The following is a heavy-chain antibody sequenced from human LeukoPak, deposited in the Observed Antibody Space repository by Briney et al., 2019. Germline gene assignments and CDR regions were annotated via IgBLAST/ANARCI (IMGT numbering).Heavy chain of an antibody. Sequence: GSLRLSCAASGFTFRSYSMNWVRQAPGKGLEWVSSISSSSSYIYYADSVKGRFTISRDNAKNSLYLQMNSLRAEDTAVYYCARGGSSWYLYYFDYWGQGTLVTVSS. J-gene: IGHJ4*02. D-gene: IGHD6-13*01. CDR1: GFTFRSYS. CDR3: ARGGSSWYLYYFDY. V-gene: IGHV3-21*01. CDR2: ISSSSSYI.